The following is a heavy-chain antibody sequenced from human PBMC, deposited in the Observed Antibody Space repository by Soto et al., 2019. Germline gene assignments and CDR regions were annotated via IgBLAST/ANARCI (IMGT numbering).Heavy chain of an antibody. CDR3: AREAYSAYDLLGLGAFDF. CDR1: GYTFISYT. Sequence: QVQLVQSGAEVKKPGASVKVSCKASGYTFISYTIHWVRQAPGQRLEWMGWINAGNGNTKYSQKFQGRVTITRDTSASTAYMELSSLRAEDTALYYCAREAYSAYDLLGLGAFDFWGQGTMVTVSS. V-gene: IGHV1-3*01. D-gene: IGHD5-12*01. J-gene: IGHJ3*01. CDR2: INAGNGNT.